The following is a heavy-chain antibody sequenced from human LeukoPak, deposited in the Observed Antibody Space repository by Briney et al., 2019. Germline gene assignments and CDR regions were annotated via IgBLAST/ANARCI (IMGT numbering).Heavy chain of an antibody. Sequence: PGRSLRLSCAASGFTFSSYAMHWVRQAPGKGLEWVAVISHDGSNRYYADSVKGRFTISRDNSKNTLYLQMNSLRAEDTAVYYCARVGYSYGSYYFDYWGQGTLVTVSS. CDR2: ISHDGSNR. CDR3: ARVGYSYGSYYFDY. D-gene: IGHD5-18*01. J-gene: IGHJ4*02. CDR1: GFTFSSYA. V-gene: IGHV3-30*04.